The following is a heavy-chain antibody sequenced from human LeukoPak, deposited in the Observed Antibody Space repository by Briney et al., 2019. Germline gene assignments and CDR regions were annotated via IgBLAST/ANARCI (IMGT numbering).Heavy chain of an antibody. D-gene: IGHD1-26*01. J-gene: IGHJ5*02. CDR2: ISTYNGNT. CDR1: GYTFTNYG. CDR3: ARGGSGTYYP. Sequence: ASVKVSCKASGYTFTNYGISWVRRAPGQGLEWMGWISTYNGNTNYAQNLQGRVTMTTDTSTTTAYMELRSLRSDDTAVYYCARGGSGTYYPWGQGTLVTVSS. V-gene: IGHV1-18*01.